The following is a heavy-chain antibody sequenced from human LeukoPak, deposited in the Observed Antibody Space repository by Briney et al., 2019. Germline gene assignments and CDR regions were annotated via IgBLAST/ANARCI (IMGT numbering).Heavy chain of an antibody. CDR2: INHSGST. Sequence: SETLSLTCAVYGGSFSGYYWSWIRQPPGKWLEWIGEINHSGSTNYNPSLKSRVTISVDTSKNQFSLKLSSVTAADTAVYYCARGRVGWHYDSSGYYTRAEYFQHWGQGTLVTVSS. J-gene: IGHJ1*01. D-gene: IGHD3-22*01. CDR1: GGSFSGYY. CDR3: ARGRVGWHYDSSGYYTRAEYFQH. V-gene: IGHV4-34*01.